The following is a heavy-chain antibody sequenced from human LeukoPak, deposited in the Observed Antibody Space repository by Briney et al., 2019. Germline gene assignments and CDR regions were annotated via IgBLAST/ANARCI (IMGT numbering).Heavy chain of an antibody. CDR2: ISGSGGST. CDR1: GFTFSSYA. D-gene: IGHD3-9*01. Sequence: GGSLRLSCAASGFTFSSYAMSWVRPAPGKGLEWVSAISGSGGSTYYADSVKGRFTISRDNSKNTLYLQMNSLRAEDTAVYYCAKARDVLRYFDWFRSQLDYWGQGTLVTVSS. CDR3: AKARDVLRYFDWFRSQLDY. J-gene: IGHJ4*02. V-gene: IGHV3-23*01.